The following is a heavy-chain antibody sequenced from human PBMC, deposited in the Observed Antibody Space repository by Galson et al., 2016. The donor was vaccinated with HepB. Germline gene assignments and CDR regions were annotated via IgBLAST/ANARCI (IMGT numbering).Heavy chain of an antibody. CDR1: GFTFSSYG. CDR2: IWYDGSNK. V-gene: IGHV3-33*01. CDR3: VREGLTKVTTFDI. D-gene: IGHD4-17*01. J-gene: IGHJ3*02. Sequence: SLRLSCAASGFTFSSYGMHWVRQAPGKGLDWVAVIWYDGSNKHYADSVKGRFTISRDNSKSTLFLQMNSLRAEDTAVYYCVREGLTKVTTFDIWGQGTMVTVSS.